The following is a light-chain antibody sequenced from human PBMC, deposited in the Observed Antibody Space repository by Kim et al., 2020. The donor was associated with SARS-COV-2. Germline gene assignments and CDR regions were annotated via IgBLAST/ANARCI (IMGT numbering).Light chain of an antibody. CDR1: CSDVGGYNY. CDR3: TSYAGSHNLV. Sequence: QSALTQPPSASGSPGQSVTISCTGTCSDVGGYNYVSWYQQHPGKAPKLMIYEVTKRPSGVPDRFSGSKSDNTASLTVSGLQAEDEADYYCTSYAGSHNLVFGGGTQLTVL. V-gene: IGLV2-8*01. CDR2: EVT. J-gene: IGLJ2*01.